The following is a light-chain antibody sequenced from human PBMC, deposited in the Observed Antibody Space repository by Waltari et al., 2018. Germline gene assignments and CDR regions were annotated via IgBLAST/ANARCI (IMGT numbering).Light chain of an antibody. CDR2: AAS. CDR1: QGISSY. J-gene: IGKJ4*01. CDR3: QQYYSYPLT. V-gene: IGKV1-8*01. Sequence: AIRMTQSPSSFSASTGDRVTITCRASQGISSYLAWYQQKPGKAPKLLSYAASTLQSVGPSRFSGSGSGTDFTLTISCLQSEDFATYYCQQYYSYPLTFGGGTKVEIK.